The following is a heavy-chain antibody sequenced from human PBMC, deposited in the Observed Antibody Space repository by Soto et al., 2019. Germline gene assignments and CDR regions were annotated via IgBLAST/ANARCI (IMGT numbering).Heavy chain of an antibody. CDR2: IYYSGST. V-gene: IGHV4-31*03. Sequence: SETLSLTCTVSGGSISSGGYYWSWIRQHPGKGLEWIGYIYYSGSTYYNPSLKSRVTISVDTSKNQFSLKLSSVTAADTAVYYCAREVGDSSGYYHNYYYYYGMDVWGQGTKVTVSS. J-gene: IGHJ6*02. D-gene: IGHD3-22*01. CDR1: GGSISSGGYY. CDR3: AREVGDSSGYYHNYYYYYGMDV.